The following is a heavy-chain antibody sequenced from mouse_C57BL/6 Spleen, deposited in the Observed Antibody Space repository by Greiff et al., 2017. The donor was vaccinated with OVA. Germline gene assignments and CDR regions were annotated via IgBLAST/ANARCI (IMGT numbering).Heavy chain of an antibody. CDR1: GYTFTDYY. J-gene: IGHJ2*01. D-gene: IGHD1-1*01. CDR2: INPNNGGT. V-gene: IGHV1-26*01. CDR3: ARGDYYGSTSFDY. Sequence: EVKLQQSGPELVKPGASVKISCKASGYTFTDYYMNWVKQSHGKSLEWIGDINPNNGGTSYNQKFKGKATLTVDKSSSTAYMELRSLTSEDSAVYYGARGDYYGSTSFDYWGQGTTLTVSS.